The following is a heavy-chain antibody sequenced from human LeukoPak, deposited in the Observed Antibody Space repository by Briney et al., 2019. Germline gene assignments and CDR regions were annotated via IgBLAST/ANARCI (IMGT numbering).Heavy chain of an antibody. D-gene: IGHD2-15*01. CDR3: ARDEEGYCSGGSCYRFDY. Sequence: SVKVSCKASGGTFSSYAISWVRQAPGQGLEWMGRIIPILGIANYAQKFQGRVTITADKSTSTAYMELSSLRSEDTAVYYRARDEEGYCSGGSCYRFDYWGQGTLVTVSS. J-gene: IGHJ4*02. V-gene: IGHV1-69*04. CDR1: GGTFSSYA. CDR2: IIPILGIA.